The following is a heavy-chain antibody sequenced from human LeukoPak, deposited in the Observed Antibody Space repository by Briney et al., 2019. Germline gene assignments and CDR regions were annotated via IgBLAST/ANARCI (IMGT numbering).Heavy chain of an antibody. V-gene: IGHV3-20*01. CDR1: AFTFDDYG. D-gene: IGHD3-9*01. CDR3: ASGIRYYYYYYMDV. CDR2: IHWNGDTT. J-gene: IGHJ6*03. Sequence: GGSLRISCTAYAFTFDDYGMNWVRQAPGKGLEWISGIHWNGDTTNYAASVEGRFTISRDNAKNSLYLQMNSLRAEDTALYHCASGIRYYYYYYMDVWGKGTTVTVSS.